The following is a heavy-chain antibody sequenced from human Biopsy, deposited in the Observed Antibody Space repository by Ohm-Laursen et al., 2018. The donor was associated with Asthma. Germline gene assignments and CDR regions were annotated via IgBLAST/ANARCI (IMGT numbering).Heavy chain of an antibody. CDR1: YGSITSGGYY. CDR3: ARAQDYYDSRGYYRSFDY. D-gene: IGHD3-22*01. V-gene: IGHV4-31*03. J-gene: IGHJ4*02. Sequence: TLSLTCIVSYGSITSGGYYWTWIRQHPGKGLEWIGFIYYSGSTYYNPPLKSRVSISIDTSKNQFPLKLSSVTAADTAVYYCARAQDYYDSRGYYRSFDYWGQGTLVTVSS. CDR2: IYYSGST.